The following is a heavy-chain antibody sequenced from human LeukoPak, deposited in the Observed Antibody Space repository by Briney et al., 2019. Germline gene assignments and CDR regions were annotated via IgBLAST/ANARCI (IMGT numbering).Heavy chain of an antibody. Sequence: PSETLSLTCAVYGGSFSGYYWSWIRQPPGKGLEWIGEINHSGSTNYNPSLKSRVTISVDTSKNQFSLKLSSVTAADTAVYYCARTRGMIVVGPWGQGTLVTVSS. CDR2: INHSGST. J-gene: IGHJ5*02. CDR3: ARTRGMIVVGP. D-gene: IGHD3-22*01. CDR1: GGSFSGYY. V-gene: IGHV4-34*01.